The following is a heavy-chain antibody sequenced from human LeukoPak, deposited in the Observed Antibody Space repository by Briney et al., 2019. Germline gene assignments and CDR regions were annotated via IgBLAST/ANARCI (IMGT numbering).Heavy chain of an antibody. CDR1: GGSISSYY. Sequence: SETLSLTCTVSGGSISSYYWSGIRQPAGKGLEWIGRIYTSGSTNYNPSLKSRVTMSVDTSKNQFSLKLSSVTAADTAVYYCARDRLYDILTGYFNWFDPRGQGTLVTVSS. V-gene: IGHV4-4*07. J-gene: IGHJ5*02. CDR2: IYTSGST. D-gene: IGHD3-9*01. CDR3: ARDRLYDILTGYFNWFDP.